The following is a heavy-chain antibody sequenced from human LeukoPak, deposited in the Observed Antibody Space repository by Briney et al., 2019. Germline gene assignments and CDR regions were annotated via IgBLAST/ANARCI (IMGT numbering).Heavy chain of an antibody. Sequence: SETLSLTCAVYGGSFRGYYWSWIRQPAGKGLEWIGRKYARGSSNYNPPVQSRVTMSVDTSKNQFSLKPRSVTAADTAVYYCARGRYCSADICTGGDSFDIWGQGTMVSVSP. CDR2: KYARGSS. CDR3: ARGRYCSADICTGGDSFDI. J-gene: IGHJ3*02. D-gene: IGHD2-15*01. CDR1: GGSFRGYY. V-gene: IGHV4-59*10.